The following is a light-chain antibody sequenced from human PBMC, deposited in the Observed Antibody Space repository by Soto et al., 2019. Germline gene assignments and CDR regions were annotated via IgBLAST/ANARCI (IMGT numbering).Light chain of an antibody. CDR3: QTWGTARV. CDR2: LNSDGSH. Sequence: QAVVTQSPSASASLGASVKLTCTLSSGHSSYAIAWHQQQPEKGPRYLMKLNSDGSHNKGDGIPDRFSGSSSGAERYLTISSLQSEDEADYYCQTWGTARVFGGGTKLTVL. V-gene: IGLV4-69*01. J-gene: IGLJ3*02. CDR1: SGHSSYA.